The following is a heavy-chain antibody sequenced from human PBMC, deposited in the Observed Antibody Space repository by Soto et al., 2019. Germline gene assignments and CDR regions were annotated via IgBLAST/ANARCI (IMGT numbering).Heavy chain of an antibody. CDR1: GFTFTTYS. Sequence: PGGSLRLSCAASGFTFTTYSLTWVRQAPGKGLEWVSSISSSGTYIFYADSVKGRFTISRDNAKNSLYLQMNSLRAEDTAVYFCARDRARTTNAFDIWGQGTMVTVS. CDR2: ISSSGTYI. D-gene: IGHD3-10*01. V-gene: IGHV3-21*01. J-gene: IGHJ3*02. CDR3: ARDRARTTNAFDI.